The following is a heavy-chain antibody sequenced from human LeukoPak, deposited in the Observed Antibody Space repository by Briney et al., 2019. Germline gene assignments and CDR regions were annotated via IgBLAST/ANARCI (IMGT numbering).Heavy chain of an antibody. CDR2: IYTSGST. D-gene: IGHD6-13*01. Sequence: SETLSLTCTVSGGSISSGSYYWSWIRQPAGKGLEWIGRIYTSGSTNYNPSLKSRVTMSVDTSKNQFSLKLSSVTAADTAVYYCARLYSSSWYGSGAEFDYWGQGTLVTVSS. CDR3: ARLYSSSWYGSGAEFDY. J-gene: IGHJ4*02. V-gene: IGHV4-61*02. CDR1: GGSISSGSYY.